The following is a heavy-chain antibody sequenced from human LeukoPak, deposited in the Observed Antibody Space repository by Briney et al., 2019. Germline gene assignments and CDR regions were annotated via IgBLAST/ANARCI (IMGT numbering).Heavy chain of an antibody. CDR3: ARMPFTMVRGVPYYFDY. CDR2: IYPGDSDT. CDR1: GYSFTSYW. Sequence: GESLKISCKGSGYSFTSYWIGWVRQMPGKGLEWMGIIYPGDSDTRYSPSFQGQVTISADKSISTAHLQWSSLKAPDTAMYYCARMPFTMVRGVPYYFDYWGQGTLVTVSS. D-gene: IGHD3-10*01. V-gene: IGHV5-51*01. J-gene: IGHJ4*02.